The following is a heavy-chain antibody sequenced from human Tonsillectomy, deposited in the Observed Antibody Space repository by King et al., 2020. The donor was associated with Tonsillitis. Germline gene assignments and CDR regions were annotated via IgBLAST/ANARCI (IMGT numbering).Heavy chain of an antibody. CDR1: EFTFSSYA. CDR3: AKXXSYXALPALXV. Sequence: VQLVESGGGLVQPGGSLRLSCAASEFTFSSYAMTXVRQAPGKGLEWVSAISVGGDRTYYADSVKGRFTISSDNSKNTLSLLMNRLRAEDTAVYYCAKXXSYXALPALXVWXXXTTVTV. J-gene: IGHJ6*02. V-gene: IGHV3-23*04. D-gene: IGHD3-16*01. CDR2: ISVGGDRT.